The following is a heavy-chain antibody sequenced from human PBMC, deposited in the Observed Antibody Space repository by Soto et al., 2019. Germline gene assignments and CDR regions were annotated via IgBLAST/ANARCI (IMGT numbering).Heavy chain of an antibody. J-gene: IGHJ4*02. V-gene: IGHV4-34*01. D-gene: IGHD6-13*01. Sequence: QVQLQQWGAGLLKPSETLSLTCAVYGGSFSGYYWSWIRQPPGKGLEWIGEINHSGSTNYNPSLKSRVTISVDTSKNQFSLKLSSVTAADTAVYYCASGRDGSSWYIHFDYWGQGTLVTVSS. CDR2: INHSGST. CDR1: GGSFSGYY. CDR3: ASGRDGSSWYIHFDY.